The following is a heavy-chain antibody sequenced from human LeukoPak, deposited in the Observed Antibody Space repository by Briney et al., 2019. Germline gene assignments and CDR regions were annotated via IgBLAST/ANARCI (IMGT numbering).Heavy chain of an antibody. CDR1: GYTFTSYY. Sequence: RASVKVSCKASGYTFTSYYMHWVRQAPGQGFEWMGIINPSGGSTSYAQKFQGRVTMTRDMSTSTVYMELSSLRSEDTAVYYCARALPHRRLMDTTMEQHWFDPWGQGTLVTVSS. V-gene: IGHV1-46*01. D-gene: IGHD5-18*01. CDR3: ARALPHRRLMDTTMEQHWFDP. CDR2: INPSGGST. J-gene: IGHJ5*02.